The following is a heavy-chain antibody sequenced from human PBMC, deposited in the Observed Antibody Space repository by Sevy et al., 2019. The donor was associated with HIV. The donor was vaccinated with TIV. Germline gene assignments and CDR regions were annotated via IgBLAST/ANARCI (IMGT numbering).Heavy chain of an antibody. Sequence: SETLSLTCTVSGGSMNNYFWGWIRQPPGKGLEWIGYVYYSGSTNHNPSLKSRVTMSVDTSKKQFSLKMRSVTAADTAVYYCARESIGAIGDFDYWGQGTLVTVSS. CDR1: GGSMNNYF. CDR3: ARESIGAIGDFDY. V-gene: IGHV4-59*01. CDR2: VYYSGST. J-gene: IGHJ4*02. D-gene: IGHD6-13*01.